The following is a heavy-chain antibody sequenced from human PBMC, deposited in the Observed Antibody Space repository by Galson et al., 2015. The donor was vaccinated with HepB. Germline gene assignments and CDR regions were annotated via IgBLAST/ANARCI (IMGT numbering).Heavy chain of an antibody. D-gene: IGHD3-22*01. V-gene: IGHV1-69*06. Sequence: SVKVSCKASGGTFTSYSIAWVRQAPGQGLEWTGGVIPIFGRVTYAQKFQGRVAITADKSTSTAYMEFSSLRSGDTAVYYCARDLDRGYYYDSSGYYVQDAFDIWGQGTMITVSS. CDR1: GGTFTSYS. CDR3: ARDLDRGYYYDSSGYYVQDAFDI. CDR2: VIPIFGRV. J-gene: IGHJ3*02.